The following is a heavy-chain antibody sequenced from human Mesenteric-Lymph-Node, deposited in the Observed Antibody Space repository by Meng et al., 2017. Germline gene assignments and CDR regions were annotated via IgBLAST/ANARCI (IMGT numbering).Heavy chain of an antibody. D-gene: IGHD1-26*01. Sequence: SETLSLTCAVYGGSFSGYYWSWIRQPPGKGLEWIGSIYYSGSTYYNPSLKSRVTISVDTSKNQFSLKLSSVTAADTAVYYCASGADWELLRVPGYYYYGMDVWGQGNTV. J-gene: IGHJ6*02. CDR3: ASGADWELLRVPGYYYYGMDV. V-gene: IGHV4-34*01. CDR2: IYYSGST. CDR1: GGSFSGYY.